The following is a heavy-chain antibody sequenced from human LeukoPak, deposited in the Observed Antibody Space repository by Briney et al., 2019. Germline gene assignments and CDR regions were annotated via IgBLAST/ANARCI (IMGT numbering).Heavy chain of an antibody. CDR2: IYYSGST. V-gene: IGHV4-59*08. Sequence: SETLSLTCTVSGGSISSYYWSWIRQPPGKGLEWIGYIYYSGSTNYNPSLKSRVTISVDTSKNQFSLKLSSVTAADTAVYYCARVGYSYGSMGFDYWGQGTLVTVSS. CDR3: ARVGYSYGSMGFDY. J-gene: IGHJ4*02. D-gene: IGHD5-18*01. CDR1: GGSISSYY.